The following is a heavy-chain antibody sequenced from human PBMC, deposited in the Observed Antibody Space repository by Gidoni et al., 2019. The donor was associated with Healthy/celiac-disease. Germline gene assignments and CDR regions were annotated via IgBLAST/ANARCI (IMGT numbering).Heavy chain of an antibody. J-gene: IGHJ4*02. CDR2: IYSGGST. Sequence: EVQLVESGGGLIQPGGSLRLSCAASGFTVSSNYMSWVRQARGKGLEWVSVIYSGGSTYYADSVTGRFTISRDNSKNTLYLQMNSLRAEDTAVYYCAVDTAMDSEERYFDYWGQGTLVTVSS. D-gene: IGHD5-18*01. CDR3: AVDTAMDSEERYFDY. CDR1: GFTVSSNY. V-gene: IGHV3-53*01.